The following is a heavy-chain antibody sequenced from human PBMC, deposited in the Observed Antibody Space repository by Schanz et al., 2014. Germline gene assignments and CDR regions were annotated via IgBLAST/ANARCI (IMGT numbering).Heavy chain of an antibody. CDR2: INTGVNT. J-gene: IGHJ4*02. CDR3: AKDAENTAMITDYFDY. D-gene: IGHD5-18*01. Sequence: EVQLAESGGGLVQPGGSLRLSCAASGFTFGDYAMTWVRQAPGKGLEWVSAINTGVNTYYADSVRGRFTMSRDNSKNTLYLQMNSLRPEDTAVYYCAKDAENTAMITDYFDYWGQGTLVTVSS. CDR1: GFTFGDYA. V-gene: IGHV3-23*04.